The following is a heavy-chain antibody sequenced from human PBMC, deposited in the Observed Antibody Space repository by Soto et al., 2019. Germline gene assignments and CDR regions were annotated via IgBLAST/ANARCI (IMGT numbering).Heavy chain of an antibody. CDR1: GYTFTGYY. V-gene: IGHV1-2*02. J-gene: IGHJ4*02. Sequence: ASVKVSCKASGYTFTGYYMHWVRQAPGQGLEWMGWINPNSGGTNYAQKFQGRVTMTRDTSISTAYMELSRLRSDDTAVYYCARDVHRDGYIPSWGQGTLVTVSS. D-gene: IGHD5-12*01. CDR3: ARDVHRDGYIPS. CDR2: INPNSGGT.